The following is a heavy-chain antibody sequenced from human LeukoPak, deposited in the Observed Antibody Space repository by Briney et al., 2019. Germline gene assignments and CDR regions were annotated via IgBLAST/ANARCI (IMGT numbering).Heavy chain of an antibody. Sequence: PSENLSLTCAVDGGSFCGYYWSWIRHPQGNGLEWIGEINHSGSTNYNPSLKSRVTISVDTSKNQFSLKLSSVTAADTAVYYCARSNWFYCSSTSCYAGGAFDIWGQGTMVTVSS. CDR1: GGSFCGYY. V-gene: IGHV4-34*01. CDR3: ARSNWFYCSSTSCYAGGAFDI. D-gene: IGHD2-2*01. J-gene: IGHJ3*02. CDR2: INHSGST.